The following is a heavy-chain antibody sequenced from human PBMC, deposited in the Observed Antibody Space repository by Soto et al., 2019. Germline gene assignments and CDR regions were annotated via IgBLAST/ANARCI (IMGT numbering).Heavy chain of an antibody. CDR1: GFTLNNYA. Sequence: GGSLRLSCAVSGFTLNNYAMSWVRQAPGKGLEWVSSLSGSGSTTHYAESVRGRFTISRDNSRTTLYLEMSSLRAEDTARYFCARGYRYFKNYIDYWGQGALVTVSS. CDR2: LSGSGSTT. CDR3: ARGYRYFKNYIDY. V-gene: IGHV3-23*01. D-gene: IGHD5-18*01. J-gene: IGHJ4*02.